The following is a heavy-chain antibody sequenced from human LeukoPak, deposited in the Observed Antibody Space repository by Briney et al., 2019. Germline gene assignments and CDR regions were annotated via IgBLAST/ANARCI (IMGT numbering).Heavy chain of an antibody. CDR3: ARVVTLRRYYYYYMDV. V-gene: IGHV4-59*01. Sequence: SETLSLTCTVSGGSISSYYWSWIRQPPEKGLEWIGYIYYSGSTNYNPSLKSRVTISVDTSKNQFSLKLSSVTAADTAVYYCARVVTLRRYYYYYMDVWGKGTTVTVSS. J-gene: IGHJ6*03. CDR2: IYYSGST. CDR1: GGSISSYY. D-gene: IGHD2-21*01.